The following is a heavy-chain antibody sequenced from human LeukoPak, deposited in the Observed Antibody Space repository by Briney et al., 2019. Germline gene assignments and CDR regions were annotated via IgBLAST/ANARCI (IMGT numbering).Heavy chain of an antibody. J-gene: IGHJ4*02. CDR2: IYPDDSDT. CDR1: GYSFTNYW. D-gene: IGHD1-1*01. CDR3: ARSASLQPLNY. V-gene: IGHV5-51*01. Sequence: GESLKISCGGSGYSFTNYWIAWVRQMPGEGLEWMGIIYPDDSDTRYSPSFQGQVTISADKSLSTVYLQWSSLKASDTAMYFCARSASLQPLNYWGQGTLLTVSS.